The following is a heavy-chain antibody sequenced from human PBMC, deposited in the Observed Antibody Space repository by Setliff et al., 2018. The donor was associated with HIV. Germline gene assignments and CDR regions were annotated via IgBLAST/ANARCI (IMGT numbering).Heavy chain of an antibody. CDR2: IKNEGDGETT. J-gene: IGHJ5*02. CDR1: GFSLGNAW. V-gene: IGHV3-15*01. Sequence: GGSLRLSCAVSGFSLGNAWMSWVRQAPGKGLEWVGRIKNEGDGETTDYAAPVKGRFTISRDDSQNTLFLQMNSLILEDTAVYYCATGAGNSDSSGYYHFFDPWGQGTLVTV. D-gene: IGHD3-22*01. CDR3: ATGAGNSDSSGYYHFFDP.